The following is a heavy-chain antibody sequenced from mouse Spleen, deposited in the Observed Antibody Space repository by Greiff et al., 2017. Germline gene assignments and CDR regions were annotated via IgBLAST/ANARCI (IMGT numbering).Heavy chain of an antibody. D-gene: IGHD4-1*01. Sequence: EVQLVESGGGLVKPGGSLKLSCAASGFAFSSYDMSWVRQTPEKRLEWVATISSGGSYTYYPDSVKGRFTISRDNARNTLYLQMSSLRSEDTALYYCARHGAGTGPTYWGQGTTLTVSS. CDR2: ISSGGSYT. CDR1: GFAFSSYD. V-gene: IGHV5-9*02. CDR3: ARHGAGTGPTY. J-gene: IGHJ2*01.